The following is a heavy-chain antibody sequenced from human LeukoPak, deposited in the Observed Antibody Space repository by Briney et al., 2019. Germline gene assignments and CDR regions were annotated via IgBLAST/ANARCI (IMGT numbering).Heavy chain of an antibody. CDR3: ATSAEYCSSTSCPRLFDY. D-gene: IGHD2-2*01. CDR2: IRYDGSNK. J-gene: IGHJ4*02. Sequence: GGSLRLSCAASGFTFSSYWMSWVRQAPGKGLEWVAFIRYDGSNKYYADSVKGRFTISRDNSKNTLYLQMNSLRAEDTAVYYCATSAEYCSSTSCPRLFDYWGQGTLVTVSS. CDR1: GFTFSSYW. V-gene: IGHV3-30*02.